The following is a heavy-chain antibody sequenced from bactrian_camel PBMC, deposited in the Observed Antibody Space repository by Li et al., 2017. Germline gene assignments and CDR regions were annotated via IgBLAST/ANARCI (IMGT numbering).Heavy chain of an antibody. CDR3: VRHKYADLDWFRLRVSSVSD. V-gene: IGHV3S6*01. CDR2: ISSRSNRA. Sequence: HVQLVESGGGSVEAGGSLRLSCVVSEYSESSDCMAWFRQAPGKEREGVAAISSRSNRAYYADSVKGRFTISQHNANNTLSLHMNSLKPEDTAMYYCVRHKYADLDWFRLRVSSVSDWGQGTQVTVS. J-gene: IGHJ4*01. CDR1: EYSESSDC. D-gene: IGHD1*01.